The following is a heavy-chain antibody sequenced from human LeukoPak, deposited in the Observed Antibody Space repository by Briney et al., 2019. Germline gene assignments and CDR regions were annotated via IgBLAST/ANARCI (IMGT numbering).Heavy chain of an antibody. J-gene: IGHJ4*02. CDR2: INPNSGGT. CDR3: ARDLVAVAATFDY. Sequence: ASVKVSCKASGYTFTGYYMHWVRQAPGQGLEWMGWINPNSGGTNYAQKFQGWVTMTRDTSISTAYMELSRLRSDDTAVYYCARDLVAVAATFDYWGQGTLVTVSS. CDR1: GYTFTGYY. D-gene: IGHD6-19*01. V-gene: IGHV1-2*04.